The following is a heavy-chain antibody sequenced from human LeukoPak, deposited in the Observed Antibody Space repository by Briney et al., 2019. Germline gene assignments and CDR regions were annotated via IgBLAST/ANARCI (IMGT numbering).Heavy chain of an antibody. V-gene: IGHV4-59*08. CDR2: IYYSGST. J-gene: IGHJ5*02. Sequence: SETLSLTCTVPGGSISSYYWSWIRQPPGKGLEWIGYIYYSGSTNYNPSLKSRVTISVDTSKNQFSLKLSSVTAADTAVYYCARGISSGWYGGASGVWFDPWGQGTLVTVSS. CDR3: ARGISSGWYGGASGVWFDP. CDR1: GGSISSYY. D-gene: IGHD6-19*01.